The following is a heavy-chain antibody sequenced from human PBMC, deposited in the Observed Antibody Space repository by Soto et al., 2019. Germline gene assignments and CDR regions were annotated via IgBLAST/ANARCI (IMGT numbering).Heavy chain of an antibody. J-gene: IGHJ6*02. CDR1: GFTFATYW. D-gene: IGHD2-15*01. Sequence: PGGSLRLSCAASGFTFATYWMSWVRQAPGKGLEWLATIKFDASEKKYVDSVKGRFTMSRDNAKKSLYLQMDSLRSEDTAVYYCARLSIPPIVVVVAATRAYYYDSSGPGTNGMDVWGQGTTVTVSS. V-gene: IGHV3-7*03. CDR2: IKFDASEK. CDR3: ARLSIPPIVVVVAATRAYYYDSSGPGTNGMDV.